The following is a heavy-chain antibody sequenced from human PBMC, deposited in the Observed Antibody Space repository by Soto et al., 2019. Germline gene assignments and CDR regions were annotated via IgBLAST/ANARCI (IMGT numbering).Heavy chain of an antibody. Sequence: PSETLSLTCAVYGGSFSGYYWSWIRQPPGKGLEWIGEINHSGSTNYNPSLKSRVTISEDKSNKQVSLKLTAVTVADTAVYYCAKHSSSSGDYYYHGMDVWGQGTTVTVSS. CDR3: AKHSSSSGDYYYHGMDV. CDR2: INHSGST. J-gene: IGHJ6*02. CDR1: GGSFSGYY. D-gene: IGHD6-6*01. V-gene: IGHV4-34*01.